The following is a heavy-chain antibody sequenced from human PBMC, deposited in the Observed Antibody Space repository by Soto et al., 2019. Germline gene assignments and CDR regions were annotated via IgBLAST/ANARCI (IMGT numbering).Heavy chain of an antibody. Sequence: QVHLLLQSGAEVKKPGSSVKVACKASGGNPSNSAISWVRQAPGQGLEWMGGIIPVFGIISHAQNFQGRVTITADESTGTDYMELSSLRSEDTAVYFCAGGRIVVAGSSAYYSMDVWGQGTTVTVSS. V-gene: IGHV1-69*01. CDR2: IIPVFGII. CDR1: GGNPSNSA. D-gene: IGHD6-19*01. CDR3: AGGRIVVAGSSAYYSMDV. J-gene: IGHJ6*02.